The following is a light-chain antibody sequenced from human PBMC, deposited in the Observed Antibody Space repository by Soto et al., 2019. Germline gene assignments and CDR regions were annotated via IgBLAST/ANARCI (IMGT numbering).Light chain of an antibody. CDR2: EVS. Sequence: QSVLTQPPSVSAAPGQKVTISCSGTSSNIGNNYVSWYQQRPGEAPKLIIYEVSKRPSGVPDRIFASKSGNTASLTVSGLQADDEANYYCSSFKGTNSFVFGTGTKLTVL. CDR3: SSFKGTNSFV. V-gene: IGLV2-8*01. J-gene: IGLJ1*01. CDR1: SSNIGNNY.